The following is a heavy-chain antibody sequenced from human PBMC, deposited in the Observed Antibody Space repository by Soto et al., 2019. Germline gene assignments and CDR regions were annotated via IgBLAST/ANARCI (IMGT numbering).Heavy chain of an antibody. CDR1: GGSISSSNW. V-gene: IGHV4-4*02. Sequence: QVQLQESGPGLVKPSGTLSLTCAVSGGSISSSNWWSWVRQPPGKGLEWIGEIYHSGSTNYNPSLKSRVTXXVXKXXNRLSRKLSSVTAAATAVYYCASQDIMVRGVGLDYWGQGTLVTVSS. CDR3: ASQDIMVRGVGLDY. D-gene: IGHD3-10*01. J-gene: IGHJ4*02. CDR2: IYHSGST.